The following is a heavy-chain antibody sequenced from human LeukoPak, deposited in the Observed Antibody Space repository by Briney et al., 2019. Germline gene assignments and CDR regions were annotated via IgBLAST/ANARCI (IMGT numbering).Heavy chain of an antibody. J-gene: IGHJ4*02. CDR2: IHNNGDT. CDR3: GRWGYFDSGNYFVVDY. D-gene: IGHD3-22*01. Sequence: SVTLSLTCTVSDDSIRSYYWNWIRQAPGKALEWIGHIHNNGDTAYNFSLKSRVTISMDTSKNQFSLKLSSVTAADTAVYYCGRWGYFDSGNYFVVDYWGQGTVVTVSS. CDR1: DDSIRSYY. V-gene: IGHV4-59*01.